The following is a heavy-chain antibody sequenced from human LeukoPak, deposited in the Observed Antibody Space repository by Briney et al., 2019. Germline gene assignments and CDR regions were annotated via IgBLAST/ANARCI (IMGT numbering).Heavy chain of an antibody. Sequence: AGGSLRLSCAASGFTFSSYGMHWVRQAPGKGLEWVAFIRYDGSNKYYADSVKGRFTISRDNSKNTLYLQMNSLRAEDTAVYYCAKVRGSSGYHFDYWGQGTLVTVSS. CDR3: AKVRGSSGYHFDY. J-gene: IGHJ4*02. V-gene: IGHV3-30*02. D-gene: IGHD3-22*01. CDR1: GFTFSSYG. CDR2: IRYDGSNK.